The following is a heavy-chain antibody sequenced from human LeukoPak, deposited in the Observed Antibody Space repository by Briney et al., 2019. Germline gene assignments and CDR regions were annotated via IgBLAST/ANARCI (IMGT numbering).Heavy chain of an antibody. CDR1: GFTFSSYW. CDR3: THSSAYYYYGMDV. V-gene: IGHV3-74*01. Sequence: PGGSLRLSCAASGFTFSSYWMHWVRQAPGKGLVWVSRINSDGSSTSYADSVKGRFTISRDNAKNTLYLQMNSLRAEDTAVYYCTHSSAYYYYGMDVWGQGTTVTVSS. D-gene: IGHD6-25*01. CDR2: INSDGSST. J-gene: IGHJ6*02.